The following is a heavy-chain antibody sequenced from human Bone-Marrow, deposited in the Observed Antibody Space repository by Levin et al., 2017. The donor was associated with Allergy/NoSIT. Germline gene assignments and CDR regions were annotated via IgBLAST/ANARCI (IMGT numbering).Heavy chain of an antibody. V-gene: IGHV3-30-3*01. D-gene: IGHD1-26*01. CDR3: ARGVGDY. Sequence: GGSLRLSCAASGFTFSSYAMHWVRQAPGKGLEWVAVISYDGSNKYYADSVKGRFTISRDNSKNTLYLQMNSLRAEDTAVYYCARGVGDYWGQGTLVTVSS. CDR2: ISYDGSNK. CDR1: GFTFSSYA. J-gene: IGHJ4*02.